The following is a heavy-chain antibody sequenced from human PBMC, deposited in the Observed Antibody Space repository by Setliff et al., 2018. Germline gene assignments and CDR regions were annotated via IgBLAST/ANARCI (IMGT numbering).Heavy chain of an antibody. CDR3: ARVPLDSYYYYMDV. CDR1: GESFSNNY. J-gene: IGHJ6*03. CDR2: SSHSGST. Sequence: SETLSLTCSVYGESFSNNYWSWIRQPPGKGLEWIGESSHSGSTSYSSSLKSRLTMSVDTSKNQFSLQLTSVTAADTAVYYCARVPLDSYYYYMDVWGKGTTVTVSS. V-gene: IGHV4-34*01.